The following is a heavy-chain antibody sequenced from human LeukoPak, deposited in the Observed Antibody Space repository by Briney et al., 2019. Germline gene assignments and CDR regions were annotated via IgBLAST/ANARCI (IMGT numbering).Heavy chain of an antibody. D-gene: IGHD5-24*01. V-gene: IGHV1-18*01. CDR3: ARGNRRDGYSH. CDR1: GYTFTNYG. Sequence: ASVKVSCKASGYTFTNYGISWVRQAPGQGLEWMGWISGYNGNTNYAQKVQGRVTMTTDTSTSTAYMELRSLRSDDTAVYYCARGNRRDGYSHWGQGTLVTVSS. J-gene: IGHJ4*02. CDR2: ISGYNGNT.